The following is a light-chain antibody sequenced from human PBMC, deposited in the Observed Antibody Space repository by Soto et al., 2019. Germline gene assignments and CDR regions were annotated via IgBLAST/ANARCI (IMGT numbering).Light chain of an antibody. CDR2: GAS. CDR3: QQYGSSPWT. V-gene: IGKV3-20*01. CDR1: QGVSSNN. Sequence: EIVFTQSPGTLSLSPGERAALSCRASQGVSSNNLAWYQQKPGLAPRLLIYGASTRATGIPDRFTGSGSGTDFTLTISRLEPEDFALYYCQQYGSSPWTFGQGTKVDIK. J-gene: IGKJ1*01.